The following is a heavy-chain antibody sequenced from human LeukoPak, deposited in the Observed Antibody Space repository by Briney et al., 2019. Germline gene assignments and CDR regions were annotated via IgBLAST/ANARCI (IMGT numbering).Heavy chain of an antibody. CDR3: AKERGKYYYDSSGYFDY. Sequence: GGSLRLSCAASGFTFSSYAMSWVRQAPGKGLEWVSAISGSGGSTYYADSVRGRFTISRDNSKNTLYLQMNSLRAEDTAVYYCAKERGKYYYDSSGYFDYWGQGTLVTVSS. D-gene: IGHD3-22*01. V-gene: IGHV3-23*01. CDR2: ISGSGGST. CDR1: GFTFSSYA. J-gene: IGHJ4*02.